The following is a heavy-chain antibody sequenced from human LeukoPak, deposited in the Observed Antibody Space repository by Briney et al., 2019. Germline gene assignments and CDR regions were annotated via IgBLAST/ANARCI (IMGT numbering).Heavy chain of an antibody. CDR2: IKKKIEGETA. J-gene: IGHJ4*02. Sequence: GWSLGLSCAASGFAFNNAWMNWVRQAPGKGREWVGRIKKKIEGETAHYAAPVRGRFIISRDDSKNTLYLQMDSLKTEDAAVYYCTKGVVTTNDSWGQGTLVTVSS. CDR3: TKGVVTTNDS. V-gene: IGHV3-15*01. D-gene: IGHD2-21*02. CDR1: GFAFNNAW.